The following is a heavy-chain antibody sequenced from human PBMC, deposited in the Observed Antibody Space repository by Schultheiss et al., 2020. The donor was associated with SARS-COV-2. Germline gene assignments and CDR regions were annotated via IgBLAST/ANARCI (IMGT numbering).Heavy chain of an antibody. V-gene: IGHV4-59*01. CDR3: ARAGGVQYCSSTSCYMGAFDI. CDR1: GGSISSYY. D-gene: IGHD2-2*02. CDR2: IYYSGST. Sequence: SETLSLTCTVSGGSISSYYWSWIRQPPGKGLEWIGYIYYSGSTNYNPSLKSRVTISVDTSKNQFSLKLSSVTAADTAVYYCARAGGVQYCSSTSCYMGAFDIWGQGTMVTVSS. J-gene: IGHJ3*02.